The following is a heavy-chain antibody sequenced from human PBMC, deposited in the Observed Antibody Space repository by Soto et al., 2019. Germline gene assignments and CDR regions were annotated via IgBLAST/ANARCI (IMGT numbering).Heavy chain of an antibody. Sequence: PSETLSLTCTVSGGSISSGGYYWSWIRQHPGKGLEWIGYIYYSGSTYYNPFLKSRVTISVDTSKNQFSLKLSSVTAADTAVYYCARGARSIAAAGQSYGMDVWGQGTTVTVSS. CDR1: GGSISSGGYY. CDR3: ARGARSIAAAGQSYGMDV. CDR2: IYYSGST. J-gene: IGHJ6*02. V-gene: IGHV4-31*03. D-gene: IGHD6-13*01.